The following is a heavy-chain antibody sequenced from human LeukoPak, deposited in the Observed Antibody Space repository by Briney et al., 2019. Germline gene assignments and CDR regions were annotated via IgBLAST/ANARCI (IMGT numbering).Heavy chain of an antibody. J-gene: IGHJ4*02. CDR1: GGSFSGYY. CDR3: AGILSSTSSVDY. Sequence: TETLSLTCAVYGGSFSGYYWSWIRQPPGKGLEWIGEINHSGSTNYNPSLKSRVTISVDTSKNQFSLKLSSVTAADTAVYYCAGILSSTSSVDYWGQGTLVTVSS. CDR2: INHSGST. V-gene: IGHV4-34*01. D-gene: IGHD2-2*01.